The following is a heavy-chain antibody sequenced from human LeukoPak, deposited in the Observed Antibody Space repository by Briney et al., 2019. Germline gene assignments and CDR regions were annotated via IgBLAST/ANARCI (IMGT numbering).Heavy chain of an antibody. D-gene: IGHD5-12*01. CDR2: IYYSGST. CDR3: ARVHGSGYNIYNWFDP. J-gene: IGHJ5*02. V-gene: IGHV4-39*07. CDR1: GGSISSRSYY. Sequence: SETLSLTCTVSGGSISSRSYYWGWIRQPPGKGPEWIGNIYYSGSTYYSPSLKSRVTISVDTSKDHFSLELSSVTAADTALYYCARVHGSGYNIYNWFDPWGQGTLVTVSS.